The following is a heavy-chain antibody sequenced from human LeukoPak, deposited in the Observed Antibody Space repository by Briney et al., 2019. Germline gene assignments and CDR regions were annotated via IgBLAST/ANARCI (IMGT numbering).Heavy chain of an antibody. V-gene: IGHV3-30*18. D-gene: IGHD1-26*01. CDR2: ISYDGSNK. Sequence: QTGGSLRLSCAASGFTFSSYGMHWVRQAPGKGLEWVAVISYDGSNKYYADSVKGRFTISRDNSKNTLYLQMNSLRAEDTAVYYCAKDWLYSGSYFDYWGQGTLVTVSS. J-gene: IGHJ4*02. CDR3: AKDWLYSGSYFDY. CDR1: GFTFSSYG.